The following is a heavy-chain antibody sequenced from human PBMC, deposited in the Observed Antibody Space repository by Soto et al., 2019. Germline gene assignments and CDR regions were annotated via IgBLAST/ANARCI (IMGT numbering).Heavy chain of an antibody. CDR2: IYSGGST. J-gene: IGHJ5*02. CDR3: ARVVVAATEWFDP. CDR1: GFTVSSNY. D-gene: IGHD2-15*01. Sequence: GGSLRLSCAASGFTVSSNYMSWVRQAPGKGLEWVSVIYSGGSTYYADSVKGRFTISRHNSKNTLYLQMNSLRAEDTAVYYCARVVVAATEWFDPWGQGTLVTVSS. V-gene: IGHV3-53*04.